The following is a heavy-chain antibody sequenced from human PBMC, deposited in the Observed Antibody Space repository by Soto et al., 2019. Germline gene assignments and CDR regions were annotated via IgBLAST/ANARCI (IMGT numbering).Heavy chain of an antibody. CDR3: ARDWKGAEGFDP. V-gene: IGHV1-18*01. Sequence: QVQLVQSGAEVKKPGASVKVSCKASGYTFSTYGFSWVRQAPGQGLEWMGWIGADNGDTNYAQNFQGRXXMXTGXSTTTSYMELRSLTSDDTAVYFCARDWKGAEGFDPWGQGTLVTVSS. D-gene: IGHD1-1*01. J-gene: IGHJ5*02. CDR2: IGADNGDT. CDR1: GYTFSTYG.